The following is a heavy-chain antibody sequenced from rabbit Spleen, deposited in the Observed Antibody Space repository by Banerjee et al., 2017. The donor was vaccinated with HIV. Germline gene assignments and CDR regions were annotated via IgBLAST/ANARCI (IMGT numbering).Heavy chain of an antibody. CDR3: ARDSGSSFSSYGMDL. CDR2: IEGGSSAFS. CDR1: GFSFSSNHY. D-gene: IGHD8-1*01. Sequence: QALVESGGDLVKPGASLTPTCTAAGFSFSSNHYMCCVRQAPGKGLEWIACIEGGSSAFSYFASWAKGRFTISKTSSTTVTLQMTSLTAADTATYFCARDSGSSFSSYGMDLWGPGTLVTVS. J-gene: IGHJ6*01. V-gene: IGHV1S40*01.